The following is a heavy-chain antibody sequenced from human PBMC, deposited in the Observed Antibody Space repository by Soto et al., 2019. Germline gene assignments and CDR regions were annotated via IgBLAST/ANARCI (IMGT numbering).Heavy chain of an antibody. CDR1: GYTFIGYG. V-gene: IGHV1-18*04. Sequence: ASVKVSCKASGYTFIGYGISWVRQAPGQGLEWMVWISGYNGDTRYAQNFQGRVTMTTDASTNTAYMDLRTLRSDDTAVYYCARESGSAAPYYFYYAMDVWGQGTTVTVSS. CDR3: ARESGSAAPYYFYYAMDV. D-gene: IGHD1-26*01. J-gene: IGHJ6*02. CDR2: ISGYNGDT.